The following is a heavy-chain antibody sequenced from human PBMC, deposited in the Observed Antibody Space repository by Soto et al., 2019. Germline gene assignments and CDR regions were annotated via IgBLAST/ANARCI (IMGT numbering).Heavy chain of an antibody. CDR3: AREGAHYTPLDH. CDR1: GYTFTDYA. D-gene: IGHD2-15*01. Sequence: QVQLVQSGAEAKKPGASVKVSCKASGYTFTDYAIHWVRQAPGQGLEWMGWINVGNGNTGYSRKFRGRVTNARDMSASTAYIEVTSLTSEDTAIYYCAREGAHYTPLDHWGQGTLVTVSS. CDR2: INVGNGNT. J-gene: IGHJ4*02. V-gene: IGHV1-3*01.